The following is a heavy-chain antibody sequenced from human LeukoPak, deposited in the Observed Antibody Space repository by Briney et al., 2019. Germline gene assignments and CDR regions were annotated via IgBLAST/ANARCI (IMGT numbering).Heavy chain of an antibody. CDR1: GFTFSSYS. D-gene: IGHD4-17*01. V-gene: IGHV3-21*01. J-gene: IGHJ4*02. CDR3: ARDKYGDYVIDY. Sequence: GGSLRLSCAASGFTFSSYSMNWVRQAPGKGLEWVSSISSSSSYIYYADSVKGRFTISRGNAKNSLYLQMNSLRAEDTAVYYCARDKYGDYVIDYWGQGTLVTVSS. CDR2: ISSSSSYI.